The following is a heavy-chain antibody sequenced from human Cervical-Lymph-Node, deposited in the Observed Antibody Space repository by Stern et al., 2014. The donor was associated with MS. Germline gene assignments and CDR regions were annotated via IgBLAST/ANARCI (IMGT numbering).Heavy chain of an antibody. J-gene: IGHJ3*02. CDR3: AREQWADGFDI. D-gene: IGHD2-8*01. CDR2: INTNTGNS. V-gene: IGHV7-4-1*02. CDR1: GYTFTKYT. Sequence: QVQLVQSGSELKKPGASVNVSCKASGYTFTKYTINWVRQAPGQGLEWMGWINTNTGNSRYARGFTGRFVFSLDTSVSTAYLHISSLETEDTAVYYCAREQWADGFDIWGQGTKVTISS.